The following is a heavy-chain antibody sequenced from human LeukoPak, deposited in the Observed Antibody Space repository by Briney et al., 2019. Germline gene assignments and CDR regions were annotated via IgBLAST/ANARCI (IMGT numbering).Heavy chain of an antibody. V-gene: IGHV3-7*01. CDR2: IKQDGSEK. D-gene: IGHD6-19*01. CDR1: GFTFSSYW. CDR3: ASFGSGWSFDY. J-gene: IGHJ4*02. Sequence: PGGSLRLSCAASGFTFSSYWMSWVRQAPGKGLEWVANIKQDGSEKYYVDSVKGRFTISRDNAKNSLYLQMNSLRAEGTAVYYCASFGSGWSFDYWGQGTLVTVSS.